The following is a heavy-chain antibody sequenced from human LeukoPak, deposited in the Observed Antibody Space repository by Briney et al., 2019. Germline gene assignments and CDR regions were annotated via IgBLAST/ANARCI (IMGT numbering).Heavy chain of an antibody. D-gene: IGHD3-16*01. CDR1: GYTFTSYY. V-gene: IGHV1-46*01. CDR3: ASPGEKDYYFDY. CDR2: ISPSGGST. Sequence: ASLKVSCKASGYTFTSYYMHWVRQAPGQPREWMGVISPSGGSTSYAQKFQGRVTMTRDTSTSTVYMELSSLRSEDTAVYYCASPGEKDYYFDYWGQGTLVTVSS. J-gene: IGHJ4*02.